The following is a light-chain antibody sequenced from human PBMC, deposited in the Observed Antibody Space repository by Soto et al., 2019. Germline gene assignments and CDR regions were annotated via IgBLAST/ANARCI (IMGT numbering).Light chain of an antibody. CDR2: DVS. J-gene: IGLJ1*01. CDR1: SSDVGGYNY. CDR3: SSYTSSSTYV. Sequence: QSVLTQPASVSGSPGQSITISCTGTSSDVGGYNYVSWYQQHPGKAPKLMIYDVSNRPSGVSNRFPGSKSGNTASLTISGLQAEDEADYYCSSYTSSSTYVFGTGPKVTVL. V-gene: IGLV2-14*01.